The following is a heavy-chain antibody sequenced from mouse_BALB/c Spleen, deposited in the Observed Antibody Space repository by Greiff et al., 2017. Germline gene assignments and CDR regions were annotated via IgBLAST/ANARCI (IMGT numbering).Heavy chain of an antibody. CDR2: IWAGGST. CDR1: GFSLTSYG. CDR3: ATYDYDGGPFAY. J-gene: IGHJ3*01. D-gene: IGHD2-4*01. V-gene: IGHV2-9*02. Sequence: VQRVESGPGLVAPSQSLSITCTVSGFSLTSYGVHWVRQPPGKGLEWLGVIWAGGSTNYNSALMSRLSISKDNSKSQVFLKMNSLQTDDTAMYYCATYDYDGGPFAYWGQGTLVTVSA.